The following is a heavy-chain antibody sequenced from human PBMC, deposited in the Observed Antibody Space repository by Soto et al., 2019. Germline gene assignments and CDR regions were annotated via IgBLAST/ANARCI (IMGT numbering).Heavy chain of an antibody. J-gene: IGHJ4*02. V-gene: IGHV3-23*01. CDR1: GFTFSSYA. CDR3: AKDSEVVPEVVVAATYFDY. CDR2: ISGSGGST. Sequence: GGSLRLSCAASGFTFSSYAMSWVRQAPGKGLEWVSAISGSGGSTYYADSVKGRFTISRDNSKNTLYLQMNSLRAEDTAVYYCAKDSEVVPEVVVAATYFDYWGQGTLVTVSS. D-gene: IGHD2-15*01.